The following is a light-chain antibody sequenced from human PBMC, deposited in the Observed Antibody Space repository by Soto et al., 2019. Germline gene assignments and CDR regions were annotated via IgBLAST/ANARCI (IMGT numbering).Light chain of an antibody. CDR3: QKYNTVPWT. CDR2: KAS. J-gene: IGKJ1*01. Sequence: DIQMTQSPSTLSASVGDRVTITCRASQSISSWLAWYQQKPGKAPKLLIYKASSLQPGVPYRFSGSGSGTDFTLTISGLQPEDVATYYCQKYNTVPWTFGQGTKVEIK. CDR1: QSISSW. V-gene: IGKV1-5*03.